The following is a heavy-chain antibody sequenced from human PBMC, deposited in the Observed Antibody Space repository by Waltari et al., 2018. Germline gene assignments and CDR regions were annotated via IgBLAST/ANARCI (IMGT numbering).Heavy chain of an antibody. J-gene: IGHJ4*02. CDR3: ASYYYGSGSYFSN. V-gene: IGHV1-69*02. Sequence: QVQLVQSGAEVKKPGSSVKVSCKASGGTFSRYTISWVGQAPGQGLEWMGRIIPILGIANYAQKFQGRVTITADKSTSTAYMELSSLRSEDTAVYYCASYYYGSGSYFSNWGQGTLVTVSS. D-gene: IGHD3-10*01. CDR1: GGTFSRYT. CDR2: IIPILGIA.